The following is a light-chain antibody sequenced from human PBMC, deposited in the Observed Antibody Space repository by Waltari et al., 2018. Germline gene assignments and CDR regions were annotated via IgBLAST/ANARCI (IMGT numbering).Light chain of an antibody. CDR1: ENIGSS. Sequence: EVVMTQSPATLSVSPGESATLSCRASENIGSSLAWYQQKPGQGPRLLMYGVSTRVTGIPARFSGSGSGTEFTLTISTLQSEDSAVYYCQHYDNWPPWTFGQGTKVEIK. CDR3: QHYDNWPPWT. J-gene: IGKJ1*01. CDR2: GVS. V-gene: IGKV3-15*01.